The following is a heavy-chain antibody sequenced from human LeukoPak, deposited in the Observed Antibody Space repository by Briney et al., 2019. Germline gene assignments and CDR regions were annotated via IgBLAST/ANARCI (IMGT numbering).Heavy chain of an antibody. CDR2: ISSSSSYI. J-gene: IGHJ3*02. Sequence: PGGSLRLSCAASGFTFSSNYMSWVRQAPGKGLEWVSSISSSSSYIYFADSVKGRFTISRDNAKKLLFLQMNSLRAEDTAVYYCARDSGVGPCLFCSGFDIWGQGTMVTVSS. CDR3: ARDSGVGPCLFCSGFDI. CDR1: GFTFSSNY. V-gene: IGHV3-21*01. D-gene: IGHD1-26*01.